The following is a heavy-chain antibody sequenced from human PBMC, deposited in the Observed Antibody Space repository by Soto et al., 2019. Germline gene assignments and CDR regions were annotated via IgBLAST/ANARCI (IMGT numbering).Heavy chain of an antibody. CDR2: IWYDGSNK. CDR1: GFTFSSYG. Sequence: GGSLRLSCAASGFTFSSYGMHWVRQAPGKGLEWVAVIWYDGSNKYYADSVKGRFTISRDNSKNTLYLQMNSLRAEDTAVYYCARDLGYTIFGVVIFAGAGAFDIWGQGTMVTVSS. D-gene: IGHD3-3*01. J-gene: IGHJ3*02. V-gene: IGHV3-33*01. CDR3: ARDLGYTIFGVVIFAGAGAFDI.